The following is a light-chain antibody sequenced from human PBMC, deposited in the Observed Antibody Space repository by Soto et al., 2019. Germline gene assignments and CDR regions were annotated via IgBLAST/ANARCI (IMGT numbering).Light chain of an antibody. Sequence: QSVLTQSPSASGTPGQRVTISCSGSSSNIGSNTVNWYQQLPGTAPKLLIYTYNQRPSGVPDRFSGSKSGTSASLAISGLQSEDEADYYCAAWDDSLNAWVFGGGTKLTVL. CDR2: TYN. V-gene: IGLV1-44*01. CDR3: AAWDDSLNAWV. CDR1: SSNIGSNT. J-gene: IGLJ3*02.